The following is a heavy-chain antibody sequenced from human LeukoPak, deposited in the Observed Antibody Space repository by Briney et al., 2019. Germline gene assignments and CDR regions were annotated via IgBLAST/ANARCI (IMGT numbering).Heavy chain of an antibody. V-gene: IGHV1-2*02. D-gene: IGHD3-10*01. CDR1: GYTFTGFY. CDR3: ARERYYGSGSVYNRIDY. Sequence: GASVKVSCKASGYTFTGFYIHWVRQAPGQGLEWMGWINPNSGGTNYAQKFQGRVTMTRDTSISTAYMELSRLRSDDTAVYYCARERYYGSGSVYNRIDYWGQGTLVTVSS. J-gene: IGHJ4*02. CDR2: INPNSGGT.